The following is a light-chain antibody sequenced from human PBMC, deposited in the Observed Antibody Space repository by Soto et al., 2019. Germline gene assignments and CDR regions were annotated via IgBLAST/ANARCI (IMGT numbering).Light chain of an antibody. CDR1: SSNIGAGYD. V-gene: IGLV1-40*01. J-gene: IGLJ1*01. CDR3: QSYDSSPSVLRV. Sequence: QAVVTQPPSVSGAPGQRVTISCTGSSSNIGAGYDVHWYQQFPGAAPKLLIYGNNNRPSGVPDRFSGSKSGTSASLAITGLQAEDEADYYCQSYDSSPSVLRVFGTGTKLTVL. CDR2: GNN.